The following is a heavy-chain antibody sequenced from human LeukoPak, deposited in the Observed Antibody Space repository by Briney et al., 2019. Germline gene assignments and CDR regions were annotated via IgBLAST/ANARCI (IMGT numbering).Heavy chain of an antibody. V-gene: IGHV4-34*01. Sequence: SETLSLTCAVYGGSLSGYYWSWIRQPPGKGLEWIGEINHSEGTNYNPSLKSRVTTSVDTSKNQFSLKLSSVTAADTAVYYCARHPSGGNPLEWWGQGTLVTVSS. J-gene: IGHJ4*02. CDR2: INHSEGT. CDR3: ARHPSGGNPLEW. CDR1: GGSLSGYY. D-gene: IGHD4-23*01.